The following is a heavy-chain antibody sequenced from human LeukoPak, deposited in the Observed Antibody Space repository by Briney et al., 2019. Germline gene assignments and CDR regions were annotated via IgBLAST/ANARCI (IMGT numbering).Heavy chain of an antibody. CDR3: ARVRSSWYKDAFDI. CDR2: IYYSGST. Sequence: SETLSLTCTVSGGSISSYYWSWIRQPPGKGLEWIGYIYYSGSTNYTPSLKSRVTISVDTSKNQFSLKLSSVTAADTAVYYCARVRSSWYKDAFDIWGQGTMVTVSS. D-gene: IGHD6-13*01. CDR1: GGSISSYY. J-gene: IGHJ3*02. V-gene: IGHV4-59*01.